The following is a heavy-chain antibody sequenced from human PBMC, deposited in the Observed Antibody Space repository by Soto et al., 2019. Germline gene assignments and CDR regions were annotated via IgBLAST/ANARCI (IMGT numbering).Heavy chain of an antibody. Sequence: QVQLQESGPGLVKPSETLSLTCSVSGGSISSGGYYWNWIRQHPGKGLEWIGYIYYSGSTYYNPSLKSRITISIDTSKNQFSLMLSSVTAADTAVYYCASGSSSPNWFDPWGQGTLVTVSS. CDR1: GGSISSGGYY. J-gene: IGHJ5*02. CDR3: ASGSSSPNWFDP. D-gene: IGHD6-13*01. CDR2: IYYSGST. V-gene: IGHV4-31*03.